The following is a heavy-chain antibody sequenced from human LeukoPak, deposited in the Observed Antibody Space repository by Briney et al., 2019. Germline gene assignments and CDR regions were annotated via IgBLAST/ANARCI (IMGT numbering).Heavy chain of an antibody. J-gene: IGHJ4*02. CDR3: ARGRDSSGYYGGFNYFDY. V-gene: IGHV4-39*07. CDR2: IYYSGST. CDR1: GGSISSSSYS. D-gene: IGHD3-22*01. Sequence: PSETLSLTCTVYGGSISSSSYSWGWIRQPPGKGLEWIGSIYYSGSTYYNPSLKSRVTISVDTSKNQFSLKLSSVTAADTAVYYCARGRDSSGYYGGFNYFDYWGQGTLVTVSS.